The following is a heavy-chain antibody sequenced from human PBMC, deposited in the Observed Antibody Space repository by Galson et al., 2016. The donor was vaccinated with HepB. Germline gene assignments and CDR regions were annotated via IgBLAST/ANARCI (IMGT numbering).Heavy chain of an antibody. CDR1: GGSISNGVYY. CDR2: IYNTENT. CDR3: ARWPPDGCGGSTCYLGAFGI. D-gene: IGHD2-21*01. Sequence: TLSLTCTVSGGSISNGVYYWSWIRQPPGKGLEWIGYIYNTENTYYNPSLENRMRISLDTSNKHVSLRLTSVTAANTAVDYFARWPPDGCGGSTCYLGAFGIWGRGTMVTVSS. V-gene: IGHV4-30-4*01. J-gene: IGHJ3*02.